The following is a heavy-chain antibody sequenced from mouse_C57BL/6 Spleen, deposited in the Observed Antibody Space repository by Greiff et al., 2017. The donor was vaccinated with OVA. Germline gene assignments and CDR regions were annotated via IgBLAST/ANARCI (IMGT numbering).Heavy chain of an antibody. CDR1: GYTFTSYW. CDR3: ARAYGDYDAAWFAY. CDR2: IDPSDSYT. J-gene: IGHJ3*01. Sequence: QVQLQQPGAELVKPGASVKLSCKASGYTFTSYWMQWVKQRPGQGLEWIGEIDPSDSYTNYNQKFKGKATLTVDTSSSTAYMQLSSLTSEDSAVYYCARAYGDYDAAWFAYWGQGTLVTVSA. D-gene: IGHD2-4*01. V-gene: IGHV1-50*01.